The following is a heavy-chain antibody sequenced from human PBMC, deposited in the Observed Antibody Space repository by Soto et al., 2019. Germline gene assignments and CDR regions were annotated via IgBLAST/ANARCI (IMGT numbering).Heavy chain of an antibody. V-gene: IGHV1-18*01. D-gene: IGHD2-15*01. Sequence: ASVKVSCKASGSTFSSYAISWVRQAPGQGLEWMGWISAYNGNTTYADSGKGRFTISRDNAKNTLYLQMNTLRAEDTAVYYCAGIVAAPYWGQGTLVTVSS. J-gene: IGHJ4*02. CDR1: GSTFSSYA. CDR2: ISAYNGNT. CDR3: AGIVAAPY.